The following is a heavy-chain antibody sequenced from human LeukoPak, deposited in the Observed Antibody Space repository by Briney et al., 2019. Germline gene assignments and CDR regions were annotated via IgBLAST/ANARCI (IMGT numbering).Heavy chain of an antibody. Sequence: GASVKVSYKASGGTFSSYAISWVRQAPGQGLEWMGGIIPIFGTANYAQKFQGRVTITADESTSTAYMELSSLRSEDTAVYYCARPFGMVQGVMADYYYMDVWGKGTTVTVSS. V-gene: IGHV1-69*13. D-gene: IGHD3-10*01. CDR2: IIPIFGTA. CDR3: ARPFGMVQGVMADYYYMDV. CDR1: GGTFSSYA. J-gene: IGHJ6*03.